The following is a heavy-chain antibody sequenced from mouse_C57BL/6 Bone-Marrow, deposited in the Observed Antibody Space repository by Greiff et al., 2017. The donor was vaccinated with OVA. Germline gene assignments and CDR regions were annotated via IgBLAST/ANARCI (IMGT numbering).Heavy chain of an antibody. CDR3: AREGYYDYDGAY. Sequence: QVQLQQPGAELVMPGASVKLSCKASGYTFTSYWMHWVKQRPGQGLEWIGEIDPSDSYTTYNQKFKGKSTLTVDKSSSTAYMQLSSLTSEDSAVYYCAREGYYDYDGAYWGQGTLVTVSA. CDR2: IDPSDSYT. V-gene: IGHV1-69*01. CDR1: GYTFTSYW. D-gene: IGHD2-4*01. J-gene: IGHJ3*01.